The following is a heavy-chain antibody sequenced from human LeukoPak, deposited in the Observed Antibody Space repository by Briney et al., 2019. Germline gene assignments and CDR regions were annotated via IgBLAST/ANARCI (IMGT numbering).Heavy chain of an antibody. J-gene: IGHJ4*02. D-gene: IGHD5-24*01. Sequence: QTGGSLRLSCAASGFTFDSYPMSWVRQAPGRGLEWVSGISASGGGTNSADSVKGRFTISRDNSKNTLYLQMNSLRAEDTAVYYCATRGPMAGYFDYWGQGTLVTVSS. CDR3: ATRGPMAGYFDY. V-gene: IGHV3-23*01. CDR1: GFTFDSYP. CDR2: ISASGGGT.